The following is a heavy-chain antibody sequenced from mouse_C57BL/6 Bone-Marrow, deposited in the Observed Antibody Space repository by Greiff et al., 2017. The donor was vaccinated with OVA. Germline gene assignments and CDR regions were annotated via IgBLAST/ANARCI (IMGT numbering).Heavy chain of an antibody. J-gene: IGHJ1*03. D-gene: IGHD1-1*01. CDR3: AFYYGSSYRYFDV. CDR1: GYSFTDYN. V-gene: IGHV1-39*01. CDR2: INPNYGTT. Sequence: VQLQQSGPELVKPGASVKISCKASGYSFTDYNMNWVKQSNGKSLEWIGVINPNYGTTSYNQKFKGKATLTVDQSSRTAYMQLNSLTSEYSAVYYCAFYYGSSYRYFDVWGTGTTVTVSS.